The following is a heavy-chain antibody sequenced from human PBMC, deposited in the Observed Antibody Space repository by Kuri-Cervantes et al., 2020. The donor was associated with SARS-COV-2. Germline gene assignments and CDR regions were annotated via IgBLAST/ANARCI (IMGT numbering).Heavy chain of an antibody. CDR1: GDSMDSGCYH. Sequence: SETLSLTCTVSGDSMDSGCYHWSWIRQHPGKGLELIGYIYNGGQTFYRTSLRSRITISLDQSKNQFSLRLNSVTTADTAVYYCARGFYFGKFDPWGQGTLVTVSS. J-gene: IGHJ5*02. CDR3: ARGFYFGKFDP. CDR2: IYNGGQT. D-gene: IGHD3-9*01. V-gene: IGHV4-31*03.